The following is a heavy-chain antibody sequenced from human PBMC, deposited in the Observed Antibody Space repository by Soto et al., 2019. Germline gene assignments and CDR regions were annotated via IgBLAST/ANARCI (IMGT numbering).Heavy chain of an antibody. J-gene: IGHJ6*02. CDR2: ISYDGSNK. D-gene: IGHD4-17*01. Sequence: QVQLVESGGGVVQPGRSLRLSCAASGFTFSSYGMHWVRQAPGKGLEWVAVISYDGSNKYYADSVKGRFTISRDNSKNTLYLQMNSLRGEDTAVYYCAKHYGGYGMDVWCQRTTVTVSS. CDR3: AKHYGGYGMDV. V-gene: IGHV3-30*18. CDR1: GFTFSSYG.